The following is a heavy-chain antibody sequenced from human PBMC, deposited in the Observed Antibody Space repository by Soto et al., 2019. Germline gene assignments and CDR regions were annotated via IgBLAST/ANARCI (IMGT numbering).Heavy chain of an antibody. V-gene: IGHV1-46*01. CDR1: GYTFTTYP. CDR2: INPSSGIT. J-gene: IGHJ5*02. Sequence: HVQLVQSGAEVKQPGASVNISCQTSGYTFTTYPMHWVRQAPGQGLEWMGVINPSSGITSFAQKFEGRGTMTRDTSTSTVYMDLTSLRSNDTAVYYCAREGSVIVGNWLDPWGQGTLVTVSS. D-gene: IGHD3-22*01. CDR3: AREGSVIVGNWLDP.